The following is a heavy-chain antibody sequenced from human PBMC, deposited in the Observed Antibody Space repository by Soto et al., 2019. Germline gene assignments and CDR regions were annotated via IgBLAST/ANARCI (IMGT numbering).Heavy chain of an antibody. D-gene: IGHD2-15*01. CDR2: IYYSGST. CDR1: GGSISSYY. CDR3: ARCRISYVVASDFDY. J-gene: IGHJ4*02. V-gene: IGHV4-59*01. Sequence: PSETLSLTCAVSGGSISSYYWSWIRQPPGKGLEWIGYIYYSGSTNYNPSLKSRVTISVDTSKNQFSLKLSSVTAADTAVYYCARCRISYVVASDFDYWGPLNLVPVSS.